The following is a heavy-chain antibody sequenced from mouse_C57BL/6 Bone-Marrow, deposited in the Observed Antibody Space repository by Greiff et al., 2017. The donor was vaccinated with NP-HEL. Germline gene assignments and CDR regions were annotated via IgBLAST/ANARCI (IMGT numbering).Heavy chain of an antibody. CDR3: ASSDYYGYYAMDY. V-gene: IGHV2-6*01. CDR2: IWGVGST. D-gene: IGHD1-1*01. CDR1: GFSFTCFG. J-gene: IGHJ4*01. Sequence: VKVVESGPGLVAPSQCLSITCTVSGFSFTCFGVDWVRQSPGKGLEWLGVIWGVGSTNYNSALKSRLSISKDNSKSQVFLKMNSLQTDATAVYYCASSDYYGYYAMDYWGQGTSVTVSS.